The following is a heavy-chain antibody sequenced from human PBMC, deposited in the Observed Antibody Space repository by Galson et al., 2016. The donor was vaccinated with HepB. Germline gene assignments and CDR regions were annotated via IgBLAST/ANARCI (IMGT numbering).Heavy chain of an antibody. CDR3: AREAIAAAGTHDAFDI. D-gene: IGHD6-13*01. Sequence: SLRLSCAASGFSVSSNYIIWVRQAPGEGLEWVSAFYSGGSTYYADAVKGHFTVSRDNPKNTVYLQMNSLRAEDTAVYYCAREAIAAAGTHDAFDIWGQGTMVTVCS. V-gene: IGHV3-53*01. CDR2: FYSGGST. CDR1: GFSVSSNY. J-gene: IGHJ3*02.